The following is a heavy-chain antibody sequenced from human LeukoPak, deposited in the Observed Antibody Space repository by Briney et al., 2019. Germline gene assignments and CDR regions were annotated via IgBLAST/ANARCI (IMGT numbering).Heavy chain of an antibody. Sequence: PSETLSLTCAVYGGSFRGYYWSWIRQPPGKGLAWVGEINDSGSTNYNPSLKRRVTISVDTSKNQFSLTLSSVTAADTAVYYCARFGFYDILTGKNHYYYMDVWGKGTTVTVSS. J-gene: IGHJ6*03. CDR2: INDSGST. V-gene: IGHV4-34*01. CDR3: ARFGFYDILTGKNHYYYMDV. CDR1: GGSFRGYY. D-gene: IGHD3-9*01.